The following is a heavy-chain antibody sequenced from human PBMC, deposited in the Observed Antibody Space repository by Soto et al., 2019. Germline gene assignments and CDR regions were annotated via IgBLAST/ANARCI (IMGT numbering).Heavy chain of an antibody. CDR2: IIPILGIA. Sequence: QVQLVQSGAEVKKPGSSVKVSCKASGGTFSSYTISWVRQAPGQGLEWMGRIIPILGIANYAQKFQGRVTITEDKPTSTAYMELSSMRSEDTSVYYCARDTEGARGMESYYWGQGTLVTVSS. CDR1: GGTFSSYT. V-gene: IGHV1-69*08. J-gene: IGHJ4*02. D-gene: IGHD1-26*01. CDR3: ARDTEGARGMESYY.